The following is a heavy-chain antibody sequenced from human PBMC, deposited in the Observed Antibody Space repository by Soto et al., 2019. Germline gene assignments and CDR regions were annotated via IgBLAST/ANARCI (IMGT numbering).Heavy chain of an antibody. J-gene: IGHJ4*02. CDR2: ISSNGDTI. V-gene: IGHV3-11*01. CDR3: ARAGGSGWSLDF. D-gene: IGHD6-19*01. CDR1: GFTFSDYY. Sequence: QAQLVESGGGLVKPGGSRRLSCAVSGFTFSDYYMSWIRQAPGKGLEWVSYISSNGDTIHYADSVKGRFTISRDNAKNILYLQMNSLRAEDTAMYYCARAGGSGWSLDFWGQGTLVTVSS.